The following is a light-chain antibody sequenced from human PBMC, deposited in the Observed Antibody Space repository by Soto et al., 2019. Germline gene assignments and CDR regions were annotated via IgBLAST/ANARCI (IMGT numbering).Light chain of an antibody. CDR2: EAY. J-gene: IGKJ4*01. CDR1: QSVTSNY. V-gene: IGKV3-20*01. CDR3: QQYGSPPHT. Sequence: EIVLTQSPGTLSLSPGERATLSCRASQSVTSNYLAWHQQKPGQAPRLLIYEAYTRATGISDRFSGGGSGTEFTLTISRLEPEDFAVYYCQQYGSPPHTFGGGTQVEIK.